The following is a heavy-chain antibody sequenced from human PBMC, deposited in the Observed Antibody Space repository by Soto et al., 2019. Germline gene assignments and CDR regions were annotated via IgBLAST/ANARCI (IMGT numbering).Heavy chain of an antibody. Sequence: SETLSLTCTVSGDSISSSDFYWGWVRQPPGKGLEWIGSIFYLGSSYYNTSLKSRVTMSVDTSKNQFSLRLRSVTAADTALYFGARHSLALRKNNWFDPWGPGIMV. D-gene: IGHD3-3*02. CDR1: GDSISSSDFY. CDR3: ARHSLALRKNNWFDP. V-gene: IGHV4-39*01. CDR2: IFYLGSS. J-gene: IGHJ5*02.